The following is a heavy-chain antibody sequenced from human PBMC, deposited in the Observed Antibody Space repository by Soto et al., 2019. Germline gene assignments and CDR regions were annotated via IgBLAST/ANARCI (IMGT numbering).Heavy chain of an antibody. D-gene: IGHD2-2*01. V-gene: IGHV2-5*02. CDR1: GFSLNTIGVG. CDR2: IYWADEK. J-gene: IGHJ4*02. CDR3: SHRRGAPGHFDS. Sequence: QITLKESGPTLVKPTQTLTLTCTFSGFSLNTIGVGVGWIRQPPAKALEWLAPIYWADEKRYSPSLKTNLTITKDTSKNQVVLTMPNMDPVDTATYYCSHRRGAPGHFDSWGQGTLVTVSS.